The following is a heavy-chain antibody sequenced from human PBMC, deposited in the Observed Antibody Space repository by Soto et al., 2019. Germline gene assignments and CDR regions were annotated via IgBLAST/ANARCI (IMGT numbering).Heavy chain of an antibody. V-gene: IGHV4-30-4*01. Sequence: SETLSLTCTVSGGSISSGDYYWIWIRHPPGKGLEWIGYIYYSGSTYYNPSLKSRVTISVDTSKNQFSLKLSSVTAADTAVYYCAREGIAAADAQYNWFDPWGQGTLVTVSS. CDR1: GGSISSGDYY. CDR2: IYYSGST. D-gene: IGHD6-13*01. J-gene: IGHJ5*02. CDR3: AREGIAAADAQYNWFDP.